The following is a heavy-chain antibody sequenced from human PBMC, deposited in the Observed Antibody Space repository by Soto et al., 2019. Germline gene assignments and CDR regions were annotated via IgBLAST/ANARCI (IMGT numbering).Heavy chain of an antibody. D-gene: IGHD2-15*01. J-gene: IGHJ4*02. CDR2: ISGSGGST. CDR1: GFTFSSYA. V-gene: IGHV3-23*01. CDR3: AKDGNGAVVFSYYFDY. Sequence: GGSLRLSCAASGFTFSSYAMSWVRQAPGKGLEWVSAISGSGGSTYYADSVKGRFTISRDNSKNTLYLQRNSLRAEDTAVYYCAKDGNGAVVFSYYFDYWGQGTLVTVSS.